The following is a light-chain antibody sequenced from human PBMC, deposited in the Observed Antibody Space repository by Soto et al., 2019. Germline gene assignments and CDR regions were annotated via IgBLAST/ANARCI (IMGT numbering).Light chain of an antibody. J-gene: IGLJ3*02. V-gene: IGLV2-18*01. CDR1: SSDVGSYNR. CDR2: EVS. CDR3: SLYTSSSTWV. Sequence: QSVLTQPPSVSGSPRQSVTISCTGTSSDVGSYNRVSWYQQPPGTAPKLMIYEVSNRPSGVPDRFSGSKSGNTASLTISGLQAEDEADYYCSLYTSSSTWVFGGGTKLTVL.